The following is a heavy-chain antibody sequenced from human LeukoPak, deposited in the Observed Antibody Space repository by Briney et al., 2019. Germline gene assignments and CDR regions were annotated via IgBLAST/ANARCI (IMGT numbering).Heavy chain of an antibody. D-gene: IGHD2-2*01. V-gene: IGHV4-4*07. CDR1: GGSISSYY. CDR2: IYTSGST. CDR3: ARAVVVVPDDYPHYYGMDV. Sequence: SETLSLTCTVSGGSISSYYWSWIRQPAGKGLEWIGRIYTSGSTNYNPSLKSRVTMSVDTSKNQFFLKLSSVTAADTAVYYCARAVVVVPDDYPHYYGMDVWGQGTTVTVSS. J-gene: IGHJ6*02.